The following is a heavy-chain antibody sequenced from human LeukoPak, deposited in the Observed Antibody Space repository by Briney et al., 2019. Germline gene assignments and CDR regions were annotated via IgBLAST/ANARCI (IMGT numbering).Heavy chain of an antibody. CDR1: GDTFSSYY. Sequence: GASVKVSCKASGDTFSSYYMHWVRQAPGQGLEWMGIINPSGGSITYAQMFQGRVTMTTDTSTSTAYMELRSLRSDDTAVYYCARGGRWELPRPYAFDIWGQGTMVTVSS. CDR3: ARGGRWELPRPYAFDI. CDR2: INPSGGSI. D-gene: IGHD1-26*01. J-gene: IGHJ3*02. V-gene: IGHV1-46*01.